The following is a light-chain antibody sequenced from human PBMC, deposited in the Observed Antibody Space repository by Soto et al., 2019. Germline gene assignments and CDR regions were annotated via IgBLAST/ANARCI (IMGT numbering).Light chain of an antibody. J-gene: IGKJ1*01. CDR1: QSFSSGY. Sequence: EIVLTQSPGTLSLSPGERATLSCRASQSFSSGYLAWYQQKPGQAPRLLIYGASSRATGIPDRFSGSGSGTDFTLTISRLEPEDLAVYYCQQYGSLVTFGQGTKVEI. CDR2: GAS. CDR3: QQYGSLVT. V-gene: IGKV3-20*01.